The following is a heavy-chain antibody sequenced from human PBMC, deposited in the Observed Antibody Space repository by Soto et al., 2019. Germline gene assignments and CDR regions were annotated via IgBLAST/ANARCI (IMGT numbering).Heavy chain of an antibody. Sequence: GGSLSLSCAASGFTFSSYGMHWVRQAPGKGLEWVAVIWYDGSNKCYADSVKGRFTISRDNSKNTLYLQMNSLRAEDTAVYYCARDLVGSSGWYDYYGMDVWGQGTTVTVSS. J-gene: IGHJ6*02. CDR1: GFTFSSYG. V-gene: IGHV3-33*01. D-gene: IGHD6-19*01. CDR2: IWYDGSNK. CDR3: ARDLVGSSGWYDYYGMDV.